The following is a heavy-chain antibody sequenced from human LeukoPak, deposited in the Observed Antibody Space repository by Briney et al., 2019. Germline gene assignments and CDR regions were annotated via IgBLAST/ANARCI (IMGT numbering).Heavy chain of an antibody. Sequence: PSETLSLTCTVSGGSISSSSYYWGWIRQPPGKGLGWIGSIYYSGSTYYNPSLKSRVTISVDTSKNQFSLKLSSVAAADTAVYYCARLGRGSGYYFYWGQGTLVTVSS. CDR1: GGSISSSSYY. CDR3: ARLGRGSGYYFY. D-gene: IGHD3-22*01. CDR2: IYYSGST. V-gene: IGHV4-39*01. J-gene: IGHJ4*02.